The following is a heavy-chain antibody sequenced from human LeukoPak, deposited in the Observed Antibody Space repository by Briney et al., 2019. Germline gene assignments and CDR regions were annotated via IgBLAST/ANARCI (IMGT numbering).Heavy chain of an antibody. V-gene: IGHV4-59*08. CDR1: GGSISSYY. Sequence: SETLSLTCTVSGGSISSYYWSWIRQPAGKGLEWIGYIYYSGSTKYNDSLRSRVTISVDTSKNQFSLRLSSLTAADAAVYYCARRRAVPGFYYFDYWGQGTLVTVSS. CDR3: ARRRAVPGFYYFDY. J-gene: IGHJ4*02. CDR2: IYYSGST. D-gene: IGHD2/OR15-2a*01.